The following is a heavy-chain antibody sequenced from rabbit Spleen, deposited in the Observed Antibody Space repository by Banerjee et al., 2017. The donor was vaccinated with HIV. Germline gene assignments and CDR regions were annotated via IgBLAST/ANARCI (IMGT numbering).Heavy chain of an antibody. Sequence: QSLQESGGDLVKPGASLTLTCIASGVSFSVSSYMCWVRQAPGKGLEWIVCIDTGSSGFTYFASWAKVRFTISKTSSPTVTLQMTSLTAADTATYFCARGSATMTMVITGYYLNLWGPGTLVTVS. J-gene: IGHJ4*01. D-gene: IGHD2-1*01. CDR1: GVSFSVSSY. V-gene: IGHV1S40*01. CDR2: IDTGSSGFT. CDR3: ARGSATMTMVITGYYLNL.